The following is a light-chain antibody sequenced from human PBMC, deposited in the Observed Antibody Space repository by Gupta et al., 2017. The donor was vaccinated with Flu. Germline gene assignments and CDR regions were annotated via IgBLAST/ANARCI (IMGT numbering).Light chain of an antibody. CDR1: QSVKTN. V-gene: IGKV3-15*01. J-gene: IGKJ2*01. CDR3: RQDNNWSFT. Sequence: PATLSVSPGERATLSCRASQSVKTNLAWYQKKPGQAPRLLIHSASTRATGIPARFSGSGSGTEFTLTISSLQSEDFAVYYCRQDNNWSFTFGQGTKVEIK. CDR2: SAS.